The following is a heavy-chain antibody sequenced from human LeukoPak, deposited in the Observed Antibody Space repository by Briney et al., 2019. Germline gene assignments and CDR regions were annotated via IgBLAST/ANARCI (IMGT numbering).Heavy chain of an antibody. Sequence: KSGESLKISCKASGYSFTSYWIGWVRQMPGKGLEWMGIIYPGDSDTRYSPSFQGQVTISADKSISTAYLQWSGLKASDTAMYYCARNRGGSGSYYYFDYWGQGTLVTVSS. CDR3: ARNRGGSGSYYYFDY. CDR2: IYPGDSDT. J-gene: IGHJ4*02. CDR1: GYSFTSYW. V-gene: IGHV5-51*01. D-gene: IGHD3-10*01.